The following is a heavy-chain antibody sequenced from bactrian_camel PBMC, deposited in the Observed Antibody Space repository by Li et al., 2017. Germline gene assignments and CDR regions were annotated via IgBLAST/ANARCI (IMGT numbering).Heavy chain of an antibody. CDR3: AIDCSVYSDYWDFGY. CDR2: IDSYGAT. CDR1: GYTYKAC. V-gene: IGHV3S67*01. D-gene: IGHD4*01. Sequence: VQLVESGGGSVQAGGSLRLSCVHSGYTYKACMGWFRQAPGNEREVVAIIDSYGATAHAESVRGRFTIDRDDANHTLWLHMNNLESEDSGMYYCAIDCSVYSDYWDFGYWGQGTQVTVS. J-gene: IGHJ6*01.